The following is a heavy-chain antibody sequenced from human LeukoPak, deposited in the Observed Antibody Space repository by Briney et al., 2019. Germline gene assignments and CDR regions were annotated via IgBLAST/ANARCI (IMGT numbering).Heavy chain of an antibody. V-gene: IGHV3-20*01. CDR3: ARGMSRVNSGGGYWYFDL. D-gene: IGHD4-23*01. J-gene: IGHJ2*01. Sequence: GGSLRLSCAASGFTFDDYGMSWVRQAPGKGLEWVSGINWNGGSTGYADSAKGRFTISRDNAKNSLYLQMNSLRAEDTALYHGARGMSRVNSGGGYWYFDLWGRGTLVTVSS. CDR1: GFTFDDYG. CDR2: INWNGGST.